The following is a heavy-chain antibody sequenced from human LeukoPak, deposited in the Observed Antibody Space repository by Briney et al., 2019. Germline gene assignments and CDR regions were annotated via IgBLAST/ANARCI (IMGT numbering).Heavy chain of an antibody. CDR2: TSPDEGLK. V-gene: IGHV3-30*04. J-gene: IGHJ4*02. CDR3: TRDPILGAPDYFDY. CDR1: GFTFANYV. D-gene: IGHD1-26*01. Sequence: GGSLRLSCAASGFTFANYVTHWVRQAPGKVLEWVAVTSPDEGLKFYGDSEKGRFTISRDNSKNTMYLQMNSLREEDTAVYYCTRDPILGAPDYFDYWGQGTLVTVSS.